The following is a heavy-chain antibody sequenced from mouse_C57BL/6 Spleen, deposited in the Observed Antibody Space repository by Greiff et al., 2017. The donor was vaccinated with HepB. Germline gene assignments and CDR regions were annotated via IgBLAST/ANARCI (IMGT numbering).Heavy chain of an antibody. CDR2: IYPGDGDT. Sequence: VKLVESGAELVKPGASVKISCKASGYAFSSYWMNWVKQRPGKGLEWIGQIYPGDGDTNYNGKFKGKATLTADKSSSTAYMQLSSLTSEDSAVYFCARGGGGSSPAWFAYWGQGTLVTVSA. J-gene: IGHJ3*01. CDR3: ARGGGGSSPAWFAY. V-gene: IGHV1-80*01. D-gene: IGHD1-1*01. CDR1: GYAFSSYW.